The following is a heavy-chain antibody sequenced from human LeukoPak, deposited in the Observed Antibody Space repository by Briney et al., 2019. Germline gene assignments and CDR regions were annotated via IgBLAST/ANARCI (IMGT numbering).Heavy chain of an antibody. V-gene: IGHV4-30-2*01. CDR3: ARGRAVVPNY. J-gene: IGHJ4*02. CDR1: GGSISSGGYS. CDR2: IYHSGST. Sequence: SETLSLTCTVSGGSISSGGYSWSWIRQPPGKGLEWIGYIYHSGSTYYNPSLKSRVTISVDRSKNQFSLKLSSVTAADTAVYYCARGRAVVPNYWGQGTLVTVSS. D-gene: IGHD2-21*01.